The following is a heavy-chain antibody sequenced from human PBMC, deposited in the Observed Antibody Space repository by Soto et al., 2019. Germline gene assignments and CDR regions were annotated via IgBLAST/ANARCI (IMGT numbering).Heavy chain of an antibody. CDR3: ARLDAMVVDY. V-gene: IGHV4-59*01. CDR1: GGSISSYY. CDR2: IYYSGST. D-gene: IGHD5-18*01. Sequence: SETLSPTCTVSGGSISSYYWSWIRQPPGKGLEWIGYIYYSGSTNYNPSLKSRVTISVDTSKNQFSLKLSSVTAADTAVYYCARLDAMVVDYWGQGTLVTVSS. J-gene: IGHJ4*02.